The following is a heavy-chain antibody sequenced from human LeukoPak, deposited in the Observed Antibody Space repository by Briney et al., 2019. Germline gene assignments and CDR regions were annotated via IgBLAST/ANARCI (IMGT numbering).Heavy chain of an antibody. J-gene: IGHJ4*02. Sequence: PGGSRRLSCAASRFTFSSYAMSWVRQAPGKGLEWVSAISGSGGSTYYADSVKGRFAISRDNSKNTLYLQMNSLRAEDTAVYYCARSLGELSLAAAYWGQGILVTVSS. CDR2: ISGSGGST. CDR3: ARSLGELSLAAAY. CDR1: RFTFSSYA. V-gene: IGHV3-23*01. D-gene: IGHD3-16*02.